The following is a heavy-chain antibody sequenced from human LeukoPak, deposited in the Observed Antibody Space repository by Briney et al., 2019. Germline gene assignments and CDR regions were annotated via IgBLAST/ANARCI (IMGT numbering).Heavy chain of an antibody. CDR1: GFTFSSYE. V-gene: IGHV3-48*03. J-gene: IGHJ3*02. CDR3: ARENTDDAFDI. Sequence: GGSLRLSCAASGFTFSSYEMNWVRQAPGKGLEWVSYISSSGGTRYYADSVKGRFTISRDNAKNSLHLQMNSLRAEDTAVYYCARENTDDAFDIWGQETMVTVSS. D-gene: IGHD1/OR15-1a*01. CDR2: ISSSGGTR.